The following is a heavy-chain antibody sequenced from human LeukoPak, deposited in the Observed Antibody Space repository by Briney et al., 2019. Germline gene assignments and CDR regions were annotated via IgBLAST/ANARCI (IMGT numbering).Heavy chain of an antibody. D-gene: IGHD3-10*01. CDR2: FDPEDGET. J-gene: IGHJ6*02. V-gene: IGHV1-24*01. Sequence: ASVKVSCKVSGYTLTELSMHWVRPAPGKGLGWMGGFDPEDGETIYAQKFQGRVTMTEDTSTDTAYMELSSLRSEDTAVYYCATDNPLLSGSYYYGMDVWGQGTTVTVSS. CDR3: ATDNPLLSGSYYYGMDV. CDR1: GYTLTELS.